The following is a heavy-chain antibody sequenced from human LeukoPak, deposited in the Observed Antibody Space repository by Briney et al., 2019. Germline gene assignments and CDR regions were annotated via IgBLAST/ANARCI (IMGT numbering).Heavy chain of an antibody. Sequence: GASVKVSCKASGYTFTSYDINWVRQATGQGLEWMGWMNPNSGNTGYAQKFQGRVTMTRDTSISTAYMELSRLRSDDTAVYYCARGPIVVVPAAVPYYYYYGMDVWGQGTTVTVSS. J-gene: IGHJ6*02. CDR3: ARGPIVVVPAAVPYYYYYGMDV. CDR1: GYTFTSYD. CDR2: MNPNSGNT. D-gene: IGHD2-2*01. V-gene: IGHV1-8*01.